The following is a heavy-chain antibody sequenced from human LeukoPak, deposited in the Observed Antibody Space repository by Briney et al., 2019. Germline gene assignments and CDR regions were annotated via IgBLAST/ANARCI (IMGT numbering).Heavy chain of an antibody. CDR1: GGSISNYY. CDR3: AREGYECVWGSSHGY. V-gene: IGHV4-34*01. J-gene: IGHJ4*02. CDR2: INHSGST. D-gene: IGHD3-16*01. Sequence: SETLFLTCTVSGGSISNYYWGWIRQPPGEGLEWIGEINHSGSTNYNPSLKGRVTISVDKSKNQFSLKLTAVTAGDTAGYYLAREGYECVWGSSHGYWGQGTLVTVSS.